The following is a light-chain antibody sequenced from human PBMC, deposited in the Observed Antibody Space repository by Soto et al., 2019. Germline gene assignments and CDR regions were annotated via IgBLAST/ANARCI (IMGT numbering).Light chain of an antibody. Sequence: DIVMTQSPLSLPVTPGEPASISSRSSQSLLHSNVYNYLDWSLQKPGQSPQRLFYLGSNRASGFPDRFSGSGSGTDFTLKISRVEAEDVGVYYCMQALQTPPYTFGQGTKLEIK. CDR2: LGS. CDR3: MQALQTPPYT. V-gene: IGKV2-28*01. J-gene: IGKJ2*01. CDR1: QSLLHSNVYNY.